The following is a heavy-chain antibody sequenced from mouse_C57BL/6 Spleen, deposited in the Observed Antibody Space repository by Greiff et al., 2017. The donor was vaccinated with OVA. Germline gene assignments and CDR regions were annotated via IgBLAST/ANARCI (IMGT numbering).Heavy chain of an antibody. J-gene: IGHJ2*01. D-gene: IGHD4-1*01. CDR2: IYPGDGDT. CDR1: GYAFSSYW. Sequence: VQLQESGAELVKPGASVKISCKASGYAFSSYWMNWVKQRPGKGLEWIGQIYPGDGDTNYNGKFKGKATLTADKSSSTAYMQLSSLTSEDSAVYFCARTTGTYYFDYWGQGTTLTVSS. CDR3: ARTTGTYYFDY. V-gene: IGHV1-80*01.